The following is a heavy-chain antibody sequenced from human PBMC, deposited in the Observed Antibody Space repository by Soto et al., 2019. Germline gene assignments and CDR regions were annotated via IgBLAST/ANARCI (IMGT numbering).Heavy chain of an antibody. CDR1: AFTFSSHA. D-gene: IGHD2-15*01. CDR2: ISYDGLIE. J-gene: IGHJ4*02. V-gene: IGHV3-30*18. CDR3: AKAHCSGGGCYLAD. Sequence: QVQLVESGGGVVQPGRSLRLSCAASAFTFSSHAMHWVRQAPGKGLEWVAFISYDGLIEYYADSVKGRFTVSRDNSRNTLFLQMDSLRAEDTAVYYCAKAHCSGGGCYLADWGQGTLVTVSS.